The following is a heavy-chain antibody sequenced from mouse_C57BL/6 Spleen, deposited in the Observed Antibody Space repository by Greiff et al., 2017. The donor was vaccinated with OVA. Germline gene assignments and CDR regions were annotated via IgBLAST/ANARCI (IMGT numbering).Heavy chain of an antibody. CDR1: GYTFTSYW. CDR3: AREGDGYDVTWFAY. V-gene: IGHV1-55*01. Sequence: QVQLQQSGAELVKPGASVKMSCKASGYTFTSYWITWVKQRPGQGLEWIGDIYPGIGSTNYNEKFKSKATLTVDTSSSTAYMQLSSLTSEDSAVYYCAREGDGYDVTWFAYWGQGTLVTVSA. J-gene: IGHJ3*01. D-gene: IGHD2-2*01. CDR2: IYPGIGST.